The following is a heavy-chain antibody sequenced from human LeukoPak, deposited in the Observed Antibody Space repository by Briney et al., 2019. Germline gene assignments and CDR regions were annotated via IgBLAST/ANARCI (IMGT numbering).Heavy chain of an antibody. CDR1: GFTFDDYA. D-gene: IGHD3-10*01. Sequence: GGSLRLSCAASGFTFDDYAMHWVRQAPGKGLEWVSGISWNSGSIGYADSVKGRFTISRDNAKNSLYLQMNSLRAEDTALYYCAKDKMVRSHYYYGMDVWGQGTTVTVSS. V-gene: IGHV3-9*01. J-gene: IGHJ6*02. CDR3: AKDKMVRSHYYYGMDV. CDR2: ISWNSGSI.